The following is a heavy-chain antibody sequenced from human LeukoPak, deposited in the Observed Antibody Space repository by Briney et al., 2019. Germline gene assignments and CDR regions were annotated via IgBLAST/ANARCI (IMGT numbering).Heavy chain of an antibody. CDR2: INPNSGGT. CDR1: GYTFTNYG. CDR3: ARDLVPDGYKSY. J-gene: IGHJ4*02. V-gene: IGHV1-2*02. Sequence: ASVKVSCKASGYTFTNYGINWVRQAPGQGLEWMGWINPNSGGTNYAQKFQGRVTMTRDAFISTAYMELSRLRSDDTAVYYCARDLVPDGYKSYWGQGTLVTVSS. D-gene: IGHD5-24*01.